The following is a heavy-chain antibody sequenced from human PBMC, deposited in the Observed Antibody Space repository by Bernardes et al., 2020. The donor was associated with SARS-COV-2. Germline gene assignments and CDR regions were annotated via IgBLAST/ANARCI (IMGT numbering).Heavy chain of an antibody. CDR3: VRDPPADIWTGPPDY. J-gene: IGHJ4*02. V-gene: IGHV1-3*01. CDR1: GYMFSNYN. Sequence: ASVKVSCKASGYMFSNYNMHWVRQAPGQRLAWMGWIYGGNGHTKYSEHFQDRVTITRDTSASTAYIELSSLRFEDTAVYYCVRDPPADIWTGPPDYWGQGTLVTVSS. CDR2: IYGGNGHT. D-gene: IGHD3-9*01.